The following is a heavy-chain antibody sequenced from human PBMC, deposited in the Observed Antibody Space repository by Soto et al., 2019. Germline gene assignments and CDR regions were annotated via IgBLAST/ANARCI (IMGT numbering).Heavy chain of an antibody. J-gene: IGHJ5*02. CDR2: INAHSGGT. Sequence: ASVKVSCKASGFSFTGYYIHCLRQAPGQGLEWMGWINAHSGGTEYAQKFQGRVTLTRDTSIATAYLTLTSLTSDDTALYYCAKDLTRQLAYWLDPWGQGTQVTVSS. D-gene: IGHD6-6*01. V-gene: IGHV1-2*02. CDR1: GFSFTGYY. CDR3: AKDLTRQLAYWLDP.